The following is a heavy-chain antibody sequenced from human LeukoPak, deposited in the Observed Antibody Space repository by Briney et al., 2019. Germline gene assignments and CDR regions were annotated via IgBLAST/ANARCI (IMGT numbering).Heavy chain of an antibody. CDR2: IYYSGST. CDR3: ARVVLGATIDY. Sequence: PSETLSLTCTVSGGSISSYYWSWIRQPPGKGLGWIGYIYYSGSTNYNPSLKSRVTISVDTSKNQFSLKLSSVTAADTAVYYCARVVLGATIDYWGQGTLVTVSS. D-gene: IGHD1-26*01. J-gene: IGHJ4*02. CDR1: GGSISSYY. V-gene: IGHV4-59*01.